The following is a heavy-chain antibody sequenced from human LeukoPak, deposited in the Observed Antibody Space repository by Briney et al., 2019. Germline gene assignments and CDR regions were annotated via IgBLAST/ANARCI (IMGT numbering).Heavy chain of an antibody. CDR3: ATVLRYSSSWYSFDY. CDR1: GYTLTELS. J-gene: IGHJ4*02. Sequence: ASVKVSCKVSGYTLTELSMHWVRQAPGKGLEWMGGFDPEGGETIYAQKFQGRVTMTEDTSTDTAYMELSSLRSEDTAVYYCATVLRYSSSWYSFDYWGQGTLVTVSS. CDR2: FDPEGGET. D-gene: IGHD6-13*01. V-gene: IGHV1-24*01.